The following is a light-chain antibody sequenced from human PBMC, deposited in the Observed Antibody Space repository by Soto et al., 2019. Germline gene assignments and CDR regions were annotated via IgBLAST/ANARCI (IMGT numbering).Light chain of an antibody. Sequence: DIQRTQSPSSLSASVGGRVTITCRASESISTWLAGYQQKPGKAPKLLIYGASSLESGVPPRFSREGSETEFTLTTSSLKRDDFGTYYCQQYSRLWSFAQGTKVQIE. CDR2: GAS. J-gene: IGKJ1*01. CDR1: ESISTW. CDR3: QQYSRLWS. V-gene: IGKV1-5*03.